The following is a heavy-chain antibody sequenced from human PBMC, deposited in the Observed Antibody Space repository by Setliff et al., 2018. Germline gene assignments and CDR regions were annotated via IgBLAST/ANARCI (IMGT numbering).Heavy chain of an antibody. CDR2: IYYRGST. CDR3: ARSSSGSPHYYYAMDI. D-gene: IGHD3-10*01. Sequence: SETLSLTCSASGDSISTSSYYWGWLRKPPGKWLEWIGSIYYRGSTYHNPFLKSRVTVSVDTSKNQFSLKLSSVTAADTAVYYCARSSSGSPHYYYAMDIWGQGTTVTVSS. V-gene: IGHV4-39*07. J-gene: IGHJ6*02. CDR1: GDSISTSSYY.